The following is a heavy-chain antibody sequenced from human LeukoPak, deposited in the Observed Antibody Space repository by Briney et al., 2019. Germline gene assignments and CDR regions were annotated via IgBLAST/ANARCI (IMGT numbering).Heavy chain of an antibody. V-gene: IGHV4-34*01. J-gene: IGHJ4*02. CDR1: GGSFSGFTVYY. CDR3: ARQTTSPVNYFDL. CDR2: INQSGST. D-gene: IGHD2-2*01. Sequence: SETLSLTCAMYGGSFSGFTVYYWSWIRQPPGKGLEWIGEINQSGSTRYDSSLESRVAISSDMSKKQFSLKLTSVTAADTAVYYRARQTTSPVNYFDLWGQGTLVTVSS.